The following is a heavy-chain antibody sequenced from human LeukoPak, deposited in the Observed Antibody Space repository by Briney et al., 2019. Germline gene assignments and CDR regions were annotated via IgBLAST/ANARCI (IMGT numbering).Heavy chain of an antibody. J-gene: IGHJ4*02. CDR2: ISSSSSYI. CDR3: VKEQDSGFYRTSDY. V-gene: IGHV3-21*01. CDR1: GFTFSSYS. D-gene: IGHD6-19*01. Sequence: GGSLRLSCAASGFTFSSYSMNWVRQAPGKGLEWVSSISSSSSYIYYADSVKGRFTISRDNSKNTLYLQMDSLRAEDTALYYCVKEQDSGFYRTSDYWGQGTLVTVSS.